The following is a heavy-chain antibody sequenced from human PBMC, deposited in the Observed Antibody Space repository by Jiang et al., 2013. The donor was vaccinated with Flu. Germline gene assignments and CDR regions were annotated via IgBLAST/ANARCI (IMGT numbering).Heavy chain of an antibody. V-gene: IGHV4-39*01. CDR1: GGSISSSSYY. J-gene: IGHJ3*02. Sequence: LLKPSETLSLTCTVSGGSISSSSYYWGWIRQPPGKGLEWIGSIYYSGSTYYNPSLKSRVTISVDTSKNQFSLKLSSVTAADTAVYYCTIYDYVWGSYRYTRRTDAFDIWGQGTMVTVSS. CDR3: TIYDYVWGSYRYTRRTDAFDI. D-gene: IGHD3-16*02. CDR2: IYYSGST.